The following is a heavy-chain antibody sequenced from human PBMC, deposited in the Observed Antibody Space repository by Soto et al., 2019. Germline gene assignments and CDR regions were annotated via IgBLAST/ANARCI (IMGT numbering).Heavy chain of an antibody. V-gene: IGHV3-21*06. Sequence: GGSLRLSCAASGFTFTRYSMNWVRRSPGKGLEWVSSISSTTNYIYYGDSMKGRFTISRDNAKNSRYLEMNSLRAEDTAVYYCARESEDLTSNFDYWGQGTLVTVSS. CDR2: ISSTTNYI. CDR3: ARESEDLTSNFDY. J-gene: IGHJ4*02. CDR1: GFTFTRYS.